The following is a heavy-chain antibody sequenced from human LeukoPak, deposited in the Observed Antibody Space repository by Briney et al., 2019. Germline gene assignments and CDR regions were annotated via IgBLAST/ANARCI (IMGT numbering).Heavy chain of an antibody. V-gene: IGHV3-23*01. CDR1: GFTFSSYA. CDR2: ISGSGGST. CDR3: ARAITNYGYIFDY. D-gene: IGHD5-18*01. Sequence: GGSLRLSCAASGFTFSSYAMSWVRQAPGKGLEWVSAISGSGGSTYYADSVKGRFTISRDNAKNSLYLQMNSLRAEDTAVYYCARAITNYGYIFDYWGQGTLVTVSS. J-gene: IGHJ4*02.